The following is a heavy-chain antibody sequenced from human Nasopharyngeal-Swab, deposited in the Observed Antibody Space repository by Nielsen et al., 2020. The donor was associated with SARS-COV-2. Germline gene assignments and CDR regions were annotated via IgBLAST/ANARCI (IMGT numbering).Heavy chain of an antibody. Sequence: WIRQSPGKGLEWVAVISYDGSNKYYADSVKGRFTISRDNSKNTLYLQMNSLRAEDTAVYYCAKDHSGYEDYWGQGTLVTVSS. CDR2: ISYDGSNK. V-gene: IGHV3-30*18. J-gene: IGHJ4*02. D-gene: IGHD5-12*01. CDR3: AKDHSGYEDY.